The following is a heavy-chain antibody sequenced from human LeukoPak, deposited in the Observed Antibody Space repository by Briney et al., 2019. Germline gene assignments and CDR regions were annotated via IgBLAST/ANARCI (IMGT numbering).Heavy chain of an antibody. CDR1: GNSISSGDYY. CDR3: ARGITVTRSFDY. J-gene: IGHJ4*02. Sequence: SETLSLTCTVSGNSISSGDYYWSWIRQPAGKGLEWIGRIYTSGSTNYNPSLKSRVTIPVDTSKNQFSLKLGSVTAADTAVYYCARGITVTRSFDYWGQGTLVTVSS. CDR2: IYTSGST. V-gene: IGHV4-61*02. D-gene: IGHD4-17*01.